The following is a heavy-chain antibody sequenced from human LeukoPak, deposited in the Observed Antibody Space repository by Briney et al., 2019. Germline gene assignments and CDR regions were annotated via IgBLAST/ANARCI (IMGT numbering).Heavy chain of an antibody. CDR1: GFTFSSYG. CDR2: ISSSSSYI. J-gene: IGHJ1*01. Sequence: GGSLRLSCAASGFTFSSYGMHWVRQAPGKGLEWVSSISSSSSYIYYADSVKGRFTISRDNAKNSLYLQMNSLRAEDTAVYYCARTDIVVVPAAHEPELAEYFQHWGQGTLVTVSS. D-gene: IGHD2-2*01. CDR3: ARTDIVVVPAAHEPELAEYFQH. V-gene: IGHV3-21*01.